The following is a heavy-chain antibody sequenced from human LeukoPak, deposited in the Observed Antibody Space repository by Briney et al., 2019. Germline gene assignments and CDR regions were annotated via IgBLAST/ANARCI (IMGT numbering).Heavy chain of an antibody. J-gene: IGHJ3*02. CDR3: ARDYYDSSGYYRHDAFDI. D-gene: IGHD3-22*01. Sequence: SVKVSCKASGYTFTSYGISWVRQTPGQGLEWMGWISAYNGNTNYAQKLQGRVTMTTDTSTSTAYMELRSLRSDDTAVYYCARDYYDSSGYYRHDAFDIWGQGTMVTVSS. V-gene: IGHV1-18*01. CDR2: ISAYNGNT. CDR1: GYTFTSYG.